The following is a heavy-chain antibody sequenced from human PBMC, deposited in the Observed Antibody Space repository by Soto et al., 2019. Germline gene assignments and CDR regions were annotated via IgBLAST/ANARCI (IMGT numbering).Heavy chain of an antibody. V-gene: IGHV1-8*01. CDR3: GSTKERFAPYSLDL. CDR2: RNPNNCNA. CDR1: GVTFMTYD. J-gene: IGHJ5*02. D-gene: IGHD2-15*01. Sequence: ASVKVSCKLAGVTFMTYDFSWVRQAAGQGLEWMGWRNPNNCNAGFAQKFRGRINMTRNTSISTAYVELSSRRADDWAVDFCGSTKERFAPYSLDLWGQGTHVT.